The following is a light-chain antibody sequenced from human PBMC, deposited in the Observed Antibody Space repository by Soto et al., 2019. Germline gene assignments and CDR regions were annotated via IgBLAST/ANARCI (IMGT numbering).Light chain of an antibody. CDR2: KAS. V-gene: IGKV1-5*03. CDR3: QQYSTYTPRT. Sequence: DTQMTQSPSTLSGSVGDRVTITCRASQSISIWLAWYQQKPGKAPKILIYKASSLESGVPSRFSGSGSGTEFTLTISSLQPDDFATYYCQQYSTYTPRTFGQGTKVDIK. CDR1: QSISIW. J-gene: IGKJ1*01.